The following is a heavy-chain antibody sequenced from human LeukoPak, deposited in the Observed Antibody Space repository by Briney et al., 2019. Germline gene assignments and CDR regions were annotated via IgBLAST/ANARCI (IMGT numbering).Heavy chain of an antibody. CDR2: IHYGGSA. Sequence: PSETLSLTCDVSGGSISTTNWWTWVRQPPGKGLEWIGEIHYGGSATYNPSLNSRVSISLDKSKNQFSLKLRSVTAADTAVYYCARNGPTAAGAFDIWGQGPPVTVSS. D-gene: IGHD6-13*01. CDR1: GGSISTTNW. V-gene: IGHV4-4*02. CDR3: ARNGPTAAGAFDI. J-gene: IGHJ3*02.